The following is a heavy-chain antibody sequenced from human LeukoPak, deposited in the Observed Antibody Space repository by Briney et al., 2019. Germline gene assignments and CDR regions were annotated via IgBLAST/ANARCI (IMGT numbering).Heavy chain of an antibody. CDR1: GYTFTSYY. D-gene: IGHD4-17*01. J-gene: IGHJ4*02. Sequence: ASVKVSCKASGYTFTSYYMLWVRQAPGQGLEWMGIINPSGGSTSYAQKFQGRVTMTRNTSTSTVYMELSSLRSEDTAVYYCARGVKDGELKEELDYWGQGTLVTVSS. V-gene: IGHV1-46*03. CDR3: ARGVKDGELKEELDY. CDR2: INPSGGST.